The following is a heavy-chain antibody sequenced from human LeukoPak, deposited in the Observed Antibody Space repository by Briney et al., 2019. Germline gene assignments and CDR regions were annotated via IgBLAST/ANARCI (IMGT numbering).Heavy chain of an antibody. CDR2: IYYSGST. CDR1: GGSNSRYY. J-gene: IGHJ5*02. V-gene: IGHV4-59*12. D-gene: IGHD1-26*01. Sequence: SETLSLTCTVSGGSNSRYYWSWIRQPPGKGLEWIGYIYYSGSTNYNPSLKSRVTISVDTSKNQFSLKLSSVTAADTAVYYCARVVRGWFDPWGQGTLVTVSS. CDR3: ARVVRGWFDP.